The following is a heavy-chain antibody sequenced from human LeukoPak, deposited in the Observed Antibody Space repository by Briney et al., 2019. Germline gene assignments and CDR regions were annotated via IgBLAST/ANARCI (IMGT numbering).Heavy chain of an antibody. Sequence: ASVKVSCKASGGTFSSYAISWVRQAPGQGLGWMGRIIPIFGTANYAQKFQGRVTITTDESTSTAYMELSSLRSEDTAVYYCARGGDDSGTADYWGQGTLVTVSS. D-gene: IGHD3-10*01. J-gene: IGHJ4*02. V-gene: IGHV1-69*05. CDR2: IIPIFGTA. CDR1: GGTFSSYA. CDR3: ARGGDDSGTADY.